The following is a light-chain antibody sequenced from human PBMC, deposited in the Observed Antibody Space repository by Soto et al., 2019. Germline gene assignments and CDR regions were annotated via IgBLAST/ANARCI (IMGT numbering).Light chain of an antibody. J-gene: IGLJ2*01. V-gene: IGLV2-8*01. CDR1: SRDIGGYDF. CDR2: DVF. CDR3: SPYGGSNNML. Sequence: QSALTQPPSASGSPGQSVTISCTGTSRDIGGYDFVSWYQQHPGKAPKLMIYDVFKRPSGVPDRVSGSKSGNTASLTVSGPQADHEAEYYCSPYGGSNNMLFGGGTKLTVL.